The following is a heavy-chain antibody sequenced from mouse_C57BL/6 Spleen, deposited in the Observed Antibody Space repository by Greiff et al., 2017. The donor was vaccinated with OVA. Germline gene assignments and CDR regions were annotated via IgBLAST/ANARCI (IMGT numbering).Heavy chain of an antibody. CDR2: IDPETGST. CDR1: GYTFTDYE. D-gene: IGHD1-1*01. CDR3: TRSKTTVVTAFAY. J-gene: IGHJ3*01. Sequence: VQLQQSGAELVRPGASVTLSCKASGYTFTDYEMHWVKQTPVHGLEWIGAIDPETGSTAYNEKFKGKAILTADKSSSTAYMELRSLTSEDSAVYYCTRSKTTVVTAFAYWGQGTLVTVSA. V-gene: IGHV1-15*01.